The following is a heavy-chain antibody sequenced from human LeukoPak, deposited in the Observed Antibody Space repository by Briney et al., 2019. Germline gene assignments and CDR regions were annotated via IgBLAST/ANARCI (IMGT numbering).Heavy chain of an antibody. Sequence: GGSLRLSCAASGFTLSSYAMSWVRQAPGKGLEWVSATSSSDAGTYYAESVRGRFTISRDNSKNTLFLQMNSLRAGDTAVYYCVREGVSSSWNNWYFDLWGRGTLVTVSS. V-gene: IGHV3-23*01. CDR1: GFTLSSYA. CDR3: VREGVSSSWNNWYFDL. CDR2: TSSSDAGT. J-gene: IGHJ2*01. D-gene: IGHD6-13*01.